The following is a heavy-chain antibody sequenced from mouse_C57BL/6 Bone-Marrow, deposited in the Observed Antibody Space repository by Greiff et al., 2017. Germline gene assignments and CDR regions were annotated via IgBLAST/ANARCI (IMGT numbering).Heavy chain of an antibody. CDR3: ARDDGYYVWYFDV. D-gene: IGHD2-3*01. V-gene: IGHV1-54*01. J-gene: IGHJ1*03. CDR1: GYAFNNYL. Sequence: VQLQQSGAELVRPGTSVKVSCKASGYAFNNYLIEWVKQRPGQGLEWIGVINPGSGGTNYNEKFKGKATLTADKSSSTAYMQLSSLTSEDSAVYFCARDDGYYVWYFDVWGTGTTVTVSS. CDR2: INPGSGGT.